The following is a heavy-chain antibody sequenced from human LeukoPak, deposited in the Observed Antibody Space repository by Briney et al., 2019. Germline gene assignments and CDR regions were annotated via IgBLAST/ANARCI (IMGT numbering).Heavy chain of an antibody. J-gene: IGHJ4*02. CDR2: VRGSGTDT. D-gene: IGHD5-12*01. CDR3: AKTSRRDSAYDSPFDY. CDR1: GFTFSTYA. V-gene: IGHV3-23*01. Sequence: PGGSLRLSCAASGFTFSTYAMTWVRQAPGKGLEWVSAVRGSGTDTYCADSVKGRFTISRDNSKNTLYLQMNSLRAEDTAIYYCAKTSRRDSAYDSPFDYWGQGTLVTVSS.